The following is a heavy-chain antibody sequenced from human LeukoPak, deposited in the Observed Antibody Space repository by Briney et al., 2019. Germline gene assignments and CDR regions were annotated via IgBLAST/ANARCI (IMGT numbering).Heavy chain of an antibody. V-gene: IGHV3-48*03. J-gene: IGHJ3*01. CDR1: GFTFSSYE. Sequence: HSGGSLRLSCAASGFTFSSYEMNWVRQAPGKGLEWVSYISGSGRTMSYADSVMGRFTISRDNAKESLYLQMNSLRDEDTAVYYCAREDDSWGPNNLDLWGQGTMVTVSS. CDR3: AREDDSWGPNNLDL. CDR2: ISGSGRTM. D-gene: IGHD7-27*01.